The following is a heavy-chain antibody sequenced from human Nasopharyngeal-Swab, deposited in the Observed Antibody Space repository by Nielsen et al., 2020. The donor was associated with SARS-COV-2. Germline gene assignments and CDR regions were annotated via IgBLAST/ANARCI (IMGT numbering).Heavy chain of an antibody. Sequence: SVKVSCKASGGTFSSYAISWVRQAPGQGLEWMGGIIPIFGTANYAQKFQGRVTITADESTSTAYMELSSLRSEDTAVYYCARARSTGTNFLGFDYWGQGTLVTVSS. CDR3: ARARSTGTNFLGFDY. V-gene: IGHV1-69*13. CDR1: GGTFSSYA. CDR2: IIPIFGTA. D-gene: IGHD2/OR15-2a*01. J-gene: IGHJ4*02.